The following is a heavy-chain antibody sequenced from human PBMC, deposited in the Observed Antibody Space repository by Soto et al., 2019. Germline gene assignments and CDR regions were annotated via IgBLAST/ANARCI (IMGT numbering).Heavy chain of an antibody. CDR1: GFTFSSYS. CDR2: ISSSSSTI. D-gene: IGHD3-3*01. V-gene: IGHV3-48*02. Sequence: PRGSLRLSCAASGFTFSSYSMNWVRQAPGKGLEWVSYISSSSSTIYYADSVKGRFTISRDNAKNSLYLQMNSLRDEDTAVYYCARESRFLEWLYLNWFDPWGQGTLVTVSS. J-gene: IGHJ5*02. CDR3: ARESRFLEWLYLNWFDP.